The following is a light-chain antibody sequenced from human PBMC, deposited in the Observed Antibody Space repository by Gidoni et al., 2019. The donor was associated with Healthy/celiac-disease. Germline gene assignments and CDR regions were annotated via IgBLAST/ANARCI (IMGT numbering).Light chain of an antibody. V-gene: IGLV3-10*01. CDR2: EDS. J-gene: IGLJ1*01. CDR1: ALPKKY. Sequence: SYELTQPPSVSVSPGQTARITCSGDALPKKYAYWYQQKSGQAPVLVIYEDSKRPSGIPERFSGSSSGTMATVTISGAQVEDEADYYCYSTDSSGNHYVFGTGTKVTV. CDR3: YSTDSSGNHYV.